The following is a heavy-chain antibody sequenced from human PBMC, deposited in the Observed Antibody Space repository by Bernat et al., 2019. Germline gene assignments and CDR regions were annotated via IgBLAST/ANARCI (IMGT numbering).Heavy chain of an antibody. CDR3: AVVVGATTSDDFDI. V-gene: IGHV3-53*04. D-gene: IGHD1-26*01. J-gene: IGHJ3*02. Sequence: EVQLVESGGGLVQPGGSLRLSCAASGFTVSSNYMSWVRQAPGKGLEWVSVIYSGGSTYYADSVKGRFTISRHNSKNTLYLQMNSLRAEDTAVYYCAVVVGATTSDDFDIWGQGTMVTVSS. CDR2: IYSGGST. CDR1: GFTVSSNY.